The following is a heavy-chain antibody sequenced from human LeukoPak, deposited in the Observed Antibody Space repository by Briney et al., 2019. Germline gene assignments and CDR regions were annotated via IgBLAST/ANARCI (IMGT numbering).Heavy chain of an antibody. CDR2: IYYSGST. Sequence: PSETLSLTCTVSGGSISSYYWSWIRQPPGKGLEWIGYIYYSGSTNYNPSLKSRVTISVDTSKNQFSLKLSSVTAADTAVYYCARVDPDSSSTLEVFDYWGQGTLVTVSS. CDR1: GGSISSYY. V-gene: IGHV4-59*01. CDR3: ARVDPDSSSTLEVFDY. D-gene: IGHD6-6*01. J-gene: IGHJ4*02.